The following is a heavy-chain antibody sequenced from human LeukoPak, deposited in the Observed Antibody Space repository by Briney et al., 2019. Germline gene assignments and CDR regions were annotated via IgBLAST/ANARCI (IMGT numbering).Heavy chain of an antibody. J-gene: IGHJ4*02. Sequence: ASVKVSCKASGYTFTSYYMHWVRQAPGHGLEWMGIINPSGGCTSYAQKFQGRVTMTRDTSTSTVYMELSSLRSEDTAVYYCARGRRTYYDILTGYFTYWGQGTLVTVSS. V-gene: IGHV1-46*01. CDR1: GYTFTSYY. CDR2: INPSGGCT. D-gene: IGHD3-9*01. CDR3: ARGRRTYYDILTGYFTY.